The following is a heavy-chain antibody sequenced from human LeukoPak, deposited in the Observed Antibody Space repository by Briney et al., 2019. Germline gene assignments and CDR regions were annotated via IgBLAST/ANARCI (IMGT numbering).Heavy chain of an antibody. CDR3: ARDLRGSYRPYFDY. Sequence: SETLSLTCTVSGGSISSGSDYWGWIRQPPGKGLEWIGSIYYSGNTYYNPSLKSRVSISVEMSKNQFSLKLNSMTAADTAVYYCARDLRGSYRPYFDYWGQGTLVTVSS. J-gene: IGHJ4*02. CDR2: IYYSGNT. CDR1: GGSISSGSDY. V-gene: IGHV4-39*07. D-gene: IGHD3-16*02.